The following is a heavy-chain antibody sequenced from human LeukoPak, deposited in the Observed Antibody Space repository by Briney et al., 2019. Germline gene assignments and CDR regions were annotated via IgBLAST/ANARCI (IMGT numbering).Heavy chain of an antibody. V-gene: IGHV4-4*08. J-gene: IGHJ6*03. CDR3: ARDLGLWFEGYYYYYMDV. Sequence: SETLSLTCTVSGGSISSYYWSWIRQPPGKGLEWIGRIYTSGSTNYNPSLKSRVTISVDTSKNQFSLKLSSVTAADTAVYYCARDLGLWFEGYYYYYMDVWGKGTTVTVSS. CDR1: GGSISSYY. CDR2: IYTSGST. D-gene: IGHD5-18*01.